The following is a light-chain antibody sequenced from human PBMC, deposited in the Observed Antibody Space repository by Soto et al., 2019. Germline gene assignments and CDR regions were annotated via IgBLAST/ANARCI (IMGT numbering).Light chain of an antibody. J-gene: IGLJ2*01. CDR3: TSYTSTNTLV. CDR2: DVS. Sequence: QSALTQPASVSGSPGQSITISCTGTSSDVGGYNYVSWYQQHPGRAPKLMIYDVSNRPSGVSNRFSGSKSGNTASLTISGPQAEDEADYYCTSYTSTNTLVFGGGTKLTVL. V-gene: IGLV2-14*01. CDR1: SSDVGGYNY.